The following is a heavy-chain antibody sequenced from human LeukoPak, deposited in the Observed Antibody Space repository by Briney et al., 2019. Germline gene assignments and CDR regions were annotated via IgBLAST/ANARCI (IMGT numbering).Heavy chain of an antibody. D-gene: IGHD1-26*01. CDR1: GFTFSNYS. Sequence: GGSLRLSCAASGFTFSNYSMNWVRQAPGKGLEWVSSISGSSDDIYYADSVKGRFSISRDNSKNSVYLQMKRLRAEDTALYYCARRGYHDYSGFDYWGQGTLVTVSS. J-gene: IGHJ4*02. CDR2: ISGSSDDI. V-gene: IGHV3-21*01. CDR3: ARRGYHDYSGFDY.